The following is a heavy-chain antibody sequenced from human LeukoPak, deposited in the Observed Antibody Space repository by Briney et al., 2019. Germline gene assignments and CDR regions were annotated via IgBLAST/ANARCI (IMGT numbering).Heavy chain of an antibody. D-gene: IGHD4-17*01. CDR2: MNPNSGNT. CDR1: GYTFTGYD. J-gene: IGHJ4*01. V-gene: IGHV1-8*01. CDR3: ASFGYGDYRYYFDY. Sequence: ASVKVSCKASGYTFTGYDINWVRQATGQGLEWMGWMNPNSGNTGYAQKFQGRVTMTRNTSISTAYMELSSLRSEDTAVYYCASFGYGDYRYYFDYWGRGTLVTVSS.